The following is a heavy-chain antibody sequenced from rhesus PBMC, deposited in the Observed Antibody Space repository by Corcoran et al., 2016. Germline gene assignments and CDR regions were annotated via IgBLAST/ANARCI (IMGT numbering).Heavy chain of an antibody. CDR3: ARDLGIAAAGTLWYFDL. V-gene: IGHV4-80*01. CDR1: GASISSNW. D-gene: IGHD6-25*01. Sequence: QVQLQESAPGLVKPSETLSLTCTVSGASISSNWWIWIRQPPGTGLGWIGEFNGNSGSTNYNHSLKSRVTISKDASKNQFSLKLSSVTAADTAVYYCARDLGIAAAGTLWYFDLWGPGTPITISS. J-gene: IGHJ2*01. CDR2: FNGNSGST.